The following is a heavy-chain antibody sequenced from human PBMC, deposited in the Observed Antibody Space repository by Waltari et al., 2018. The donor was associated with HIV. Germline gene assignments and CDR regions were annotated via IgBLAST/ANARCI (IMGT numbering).Heavy chain of an antibody. V-gene: IGHV3-23*01. J-gene: IGHJ5*02. D-gene: IGHD2-2*01. CDR1: GFTFSSYA. CDR3: AKDHPSCVGTSCLLFDP. CDR2: ITRSGSDT. Sequence: EVQLLESGGGLVQPGGSLRLSCAASGFTFSSYAMSWVRQAPGKGLEWVSFITRSGSDTYLADSVKGRFTISRDNSMDTLYLQMNGLRAEDTATYYCAKDHPSCVGTSCLLFDPWGQGTLVTVSS.